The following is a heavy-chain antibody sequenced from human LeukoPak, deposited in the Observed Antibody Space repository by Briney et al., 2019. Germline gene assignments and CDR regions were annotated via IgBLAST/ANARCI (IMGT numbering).Heavy chain of an antibody. J-gene: IGHJ4*02. CDR1: GFTFSSYG. CDR2: IWYDGSNK. D-gene: IGHD6-19*01. V-gene: IGHV3-33*06. CDR3: VKPIDPDLGIAVAGTLFDY. Sequence: GRSLRLSCAASGFTFSSYGMHWVRQAPGKGLEWVAVIWYDGSNKYYADSVKGRFTISRDNSKNTLYLQMNSLRAEDTAVYYCVKPIDPDLGIAVAGTLFDYWGQGTLVTVSS.